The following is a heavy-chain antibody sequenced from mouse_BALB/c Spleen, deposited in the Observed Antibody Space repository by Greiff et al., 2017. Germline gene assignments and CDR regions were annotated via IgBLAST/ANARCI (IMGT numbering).Heavy chain of an antibody. D-gene: IGHD4-1*01. J-gene: IGHJ4*01. CDR3: ARDGTRRAMDY. CDR1: GFPFSDYY. Sequence: EVKVVESGGGLVKPGGSLKLSCAASGFPFSDYYMYWVRQTPEKRLEWVATISDGGSYTYYPDSVMGRFTISRDNAKNNLYLQMSSLKSEDTAMYYCARDGTRRAMDYWGQGTSVTGSS. CDR2: ISDGGSYT. V-gene: IGHV5-4*02.